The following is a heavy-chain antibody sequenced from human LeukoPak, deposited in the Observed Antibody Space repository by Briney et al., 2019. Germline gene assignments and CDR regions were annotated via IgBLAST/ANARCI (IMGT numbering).Heavy chain of an antibody. D-gene: IGHD6-19*01. V-gene: IGHV3-66*01. Sequence: GGSLRLSCAASGFTVSSNYMSWVRQAPGKGLEGVSVIYSGGSTYYADSVKGRFTISRDNSKNTLYLQMNSLRAEDTAVYYCARAIVPLSASGWYYFDYWGQGTLVTVSS. CDR1: GFTVSSNY. J-gene: IGHJ4*02. CDR2: IYSGGST. CDR3: ARAIVPLSASGWYYFDY.